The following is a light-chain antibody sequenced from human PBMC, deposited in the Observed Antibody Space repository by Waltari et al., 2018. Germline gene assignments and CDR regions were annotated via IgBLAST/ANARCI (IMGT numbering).Light chain of an antibody. CDR3: QSADSSGTYV. Sequence: SYELTQPPSAALSPLQTARITCPGAALPKQYAYWYQQKPGQAPVLVIYKDSERPSGIPERFSGSSSGTTVTLTISGVQAEDEADYYCQSADSSGTYVFGTGTKVTVL. CDR1: ALPKQY. V-gene: IGLV3-25*03. CDR2: KDS. J-gene: IGLJ1*01.